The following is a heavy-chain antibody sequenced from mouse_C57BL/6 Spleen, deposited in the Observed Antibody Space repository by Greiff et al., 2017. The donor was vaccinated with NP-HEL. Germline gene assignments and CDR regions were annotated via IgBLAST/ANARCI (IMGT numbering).Heavy chain of an antibody. CDR3: ARVDYDYDKFAY. V-gene: IGHV1-55*01. J-gene: IGHJ3*01. CDR2: IYPGSGST. CDR1: GYTFTSYW. Sequence: VQLQQSGAELVKPGASVKMSCKASGYTFTSYWITWVKQRPGQGLEWIGDIYPGSGSTNYNETFKSKATLTVDTSSSTAYMQLSSLTSEDSAVYYCARVDYDYDKFAYWGQGTLVTVSA. D-gene: IGHD2-4*01.